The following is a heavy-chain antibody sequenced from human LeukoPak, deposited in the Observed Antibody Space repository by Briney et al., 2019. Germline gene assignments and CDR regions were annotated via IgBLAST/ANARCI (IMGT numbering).Heavy chain of an antibody. V-gene: IGHV3-33*01. D-gene: IGHD3-22*01. J-gene: IGHJ4*02. Sequence: GRSLRLSCAASGFTFSSYGMHWVRQAPGKGLEWVAVIWYDGSNKYYADSVKGRFTISRDNSKNTLYLQMNSLRAEDTAVYYCARDYDSSGYSDWGQGTLVTVSS. CDR3: ARDYDSSGYSD. CDR1: GFTFSSYG. CDR2: IWYDGSNK.